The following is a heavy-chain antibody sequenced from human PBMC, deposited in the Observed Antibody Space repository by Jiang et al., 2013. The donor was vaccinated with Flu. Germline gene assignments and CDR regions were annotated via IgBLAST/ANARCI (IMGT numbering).Heavy chain of an antibody. CDR2: ISGSGGST. J-gene: IGHJ6*02. V-gene: IGHV3-23*01. CDR3: AKFLRTPYYYYGMDV. D-gene: IGHD4-17*01. Sequence: ISGSGGSTYYADSVKGRFTISRDNSKNTLYLQMNSLRAEDTAVYYCAKFLRTPYYYYGMDVWGQGTTVTVSS.